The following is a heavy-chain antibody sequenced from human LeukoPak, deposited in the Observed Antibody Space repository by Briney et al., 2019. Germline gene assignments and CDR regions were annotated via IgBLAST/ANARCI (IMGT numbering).Heavy chain of an antibody. V-gene: IGHV1-69*05. CDR2: IIPIFGTA. D-gene: IGHD3-10*01. CDR1: GGTFISYA. Sequence: SVKVSCKASGGTFISYAISWVRQAPGQGLEWMGGIIPIFGTANYAQKFQGRVTITRDTSASTAYMELSSLRSEDTAVYYCAREDAMVRGVIIQAVTYWGQGTLVTVSS. CDR3: AREDAMVRGVIIQAVTY. J-gene: IGHJ4*02.